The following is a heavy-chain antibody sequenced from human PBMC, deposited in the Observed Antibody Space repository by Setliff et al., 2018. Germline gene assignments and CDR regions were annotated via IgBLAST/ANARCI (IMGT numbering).Heavy chain of an antibody. CDR3: ARDRGSGTTRYVDS. CDR1: DDSISSRHYY. CDR2: IYTSWST. D-gene: IGHD3-10*01. Sequence: SETLSLTCTVSDDSISSRHYYWSWIRQPAGKGLEWLGQIYTSWSTNYNPSLKGRATLSIDASKNQFSLKLTSLTAADTAIYYCARDRGSGTTRYVDSWGQGTLVTVSS. J-gene: IGHJ5*01. V-gene: IGHV4-61*09.